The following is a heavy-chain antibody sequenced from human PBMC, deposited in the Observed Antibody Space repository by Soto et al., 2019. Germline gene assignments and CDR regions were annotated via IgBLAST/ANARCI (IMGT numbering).Heavy chain of an antibody. CDR2: ISAYNGNT. CDR3: AREDVVVTGAPSDDMDV. J-gene: IGHJ6*02. V-gene: IGHV1-18*01. D-gene: IGHD2-21*01. Sequence: ASVKVSCKASGYFFTNYGFNWVRQAPGQGLEWMGWISAYNGNTNYAQKLQGRVTMTTDTSTSTAYMELRSLRSDDTAVYYCAREDVVVTGAPSDDMDVWGQGTTVTVSS. CDR1: GYFFTNYG.